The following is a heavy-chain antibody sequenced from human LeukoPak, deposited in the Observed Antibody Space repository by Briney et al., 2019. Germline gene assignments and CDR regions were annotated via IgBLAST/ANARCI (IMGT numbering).Heavy chain of an antibody. CDR1: GFTFSSYS. CDR2: ISSSSSYI. D-gene: IGHD4-23*01. V-gene: IGHV3-21*01. CDR3: ASLIYGGNSGLDY. Sequence: GGSLRLSCAASGFTFSSYSMNWVRQAPGKGLEWVSSISSSSSYIYYADSVKGRFAISRDNAKNSLYLQMNSLRAEDTAVYYCASLIYGGNSGLDYWGQGTLVTVSS. J-gene: IGHJ4*02.